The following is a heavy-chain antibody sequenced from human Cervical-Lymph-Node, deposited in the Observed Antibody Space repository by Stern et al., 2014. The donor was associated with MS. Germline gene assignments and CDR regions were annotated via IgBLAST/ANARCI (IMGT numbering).Heavy chain of an antibody. J-gene: IGHJ3*02. V-gene: IGHV1-2*02. CDR1: GYTFTGYY. CDR3: ARGGRSSGWSPPDTFDI. D-gene: IGHD6-19*01. CDR2: INPNSGGA. Sequence: VQLVESEAEVKKPGASVKVSCKASGYTFTGYYMHWVRQAPGQGLEWMGGINPNSGGANYAQKFQGRVTLTRDTSISTAYMELSRLRSDDTAVYYCARGGRSSGWSPPDTFDIWGQGTMVTVSS.